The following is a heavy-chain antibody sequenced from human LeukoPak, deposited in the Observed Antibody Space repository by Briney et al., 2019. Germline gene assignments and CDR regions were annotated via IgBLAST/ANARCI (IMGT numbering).Heavy chain of an antibody. CDR3: ARDRYCSSSSCYAGFDY. D-gene: IGHD2-2*01. Sequence: GGSLRLSRATSGFTFSTYSMNWVRQAPGKGLEWVSYISSSNSLYYADSVKGRFTISRDNAKNSLFLQMNSLRAEDTAVYYCARDRYCSSSSCYAGFDYWGQGTLVTVSS. V-gene: IGHV3-48*04. J-gene: IGHJ4*02. CDR2: ISSSNSL. CDR1: GFTFSTYS.